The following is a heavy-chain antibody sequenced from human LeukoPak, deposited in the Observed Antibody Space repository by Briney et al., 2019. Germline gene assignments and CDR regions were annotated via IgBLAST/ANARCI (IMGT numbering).Heavy chain of an antibody. J-gene: IGHJ3*02. D-gene: IGHD2-8*02. CDR2: ISGGSTFI. V-gene: IGHV3-21*01. CDR3: ARDDVTTNGGVIADSRLFDI. Sequence: GGSLRLSCAASGFIFTNYNVNWVRQAPGKGLEWVSSISGGSTFIYYADSVRGRFTISRDKAKNSLYLQMNSLRGEDTAMYYCARDDVTTNGGVIADSRLFDIWGQGTMVTVSS. CDR1: GFIFTNYN.